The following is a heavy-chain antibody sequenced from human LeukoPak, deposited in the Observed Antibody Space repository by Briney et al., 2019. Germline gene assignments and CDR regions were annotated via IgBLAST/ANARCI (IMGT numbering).Heavy chain of an antibody. V-gene: IGHV4-39*01. Sequence: SETLSLTCTVSGGSISSSSYYWGWIRQPPGKGLEWIGSIYYSGSTYYNPSLKSRVTISVDTSKNQFSLKLSSVTAADTAVYYCARAYCSGGSCYRLLLLNKVYYFDYWGQGTLVTVSS. CDR1: GGSISSSSYY. J-gene: IGHJ4*02. CDR2: IYYSGST. D-gene: IGHD2-15*01. CDR3: ARAYCSGGSCYRLLLLNKVYYFDY.